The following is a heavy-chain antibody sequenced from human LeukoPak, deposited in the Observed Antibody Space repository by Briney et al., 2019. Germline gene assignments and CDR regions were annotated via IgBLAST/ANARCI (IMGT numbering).Heavy chain of an antibody. V-gene: IGHV1-58*01. CDR2: IVVGSGNT. J-gene: IGHJ4*02. CDR3: AAGTSIAADDY. Sequence: SVQVSCKASGFTFTSSAVQWVRQARGQRLEWIGWIVVGSGNTNYAQKFQERVTITRDMSTSTAYMELSSLRSEDTAVYYCAAGTSIAADDYWGQGTLVTVSS. D-gene: IGHD6-6*01. CDR1: GFTFTSSA.